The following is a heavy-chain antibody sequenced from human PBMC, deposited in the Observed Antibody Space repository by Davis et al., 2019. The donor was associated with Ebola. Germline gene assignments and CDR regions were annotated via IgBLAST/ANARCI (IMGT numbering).Heavy chain of an antibody. CDR3: AREAGTNFDN. CDR1: GFTFSSYS. Sequence: GESLKISCAASGFTFSSYSMNWVRQAPGKGLEWVSSISSSSSYIYYADSVKGRFTISRDNAKNSLYLLMNSLRAEDTAVYYCAREAGTNFDNWGQGTPVTVSS. CDR2: ISSSSSYI. V-gene: IGHV3-21*01. J-gene: IGHJ4*02. D-gene: IGHD4-17*01.